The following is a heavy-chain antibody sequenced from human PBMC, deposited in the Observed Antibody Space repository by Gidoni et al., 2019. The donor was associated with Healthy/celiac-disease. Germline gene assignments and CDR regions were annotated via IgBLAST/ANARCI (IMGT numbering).Heavy chain of an antibody. V-gene: IGHV3-21*01. CDR3: ARDPAYCGGDCYSGTADYFQH. Sequence: EVQLVESGGGLVKPGGSLRLSGAASGVTFRSDSRKGGRQAPGKGLEWVSSISSSSSYIYYADSVKGRFTISRDNAKNSLYLQMNSLRAEDTAVYYCARDPAYCGGDCYSGTADYFQHWGQGTLVTVSS. D-gene: IGHD2-21*02. CDR2: ISSSSSYI. J-gene: IGHJ1*01. CDR1: GVTFRSDS.